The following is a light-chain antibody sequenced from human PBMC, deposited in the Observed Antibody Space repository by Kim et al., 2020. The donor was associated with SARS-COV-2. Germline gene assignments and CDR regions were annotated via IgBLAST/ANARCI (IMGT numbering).Light chain of an antibody. CDR3: QVWDSSTDVV. CDR2: RDS. J-gene: IGLJ2*01. Sequence: VARGQTARITCGGNNIGSKNVHWYQQKPGQAPVLVIYRDSNRPSGIPERFSGSNSGNTATLTISRAQAGDEADYYCQVWDSSTDVVFGGGTQLTVL. CDR1: NIGSKN. V-gene: IGLV3-9*01.